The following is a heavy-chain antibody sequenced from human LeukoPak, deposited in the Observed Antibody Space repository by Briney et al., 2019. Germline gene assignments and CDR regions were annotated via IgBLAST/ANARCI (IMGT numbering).Heavy chain of an antibody. J-gene: IGHJ4*02. Sequence: GASVKVSCKASGYTFSSYYMYWVRQAPGQGLEWMGIINPSGGSTSYAQKFQGRVTMTRDTSTSTVYMELSSLRSEDTAVYYCATTASMVRGVIKSLDYWGQGTLVTVSS. CDR1: GYTFSSYY. CDR2: INPSGGST. V-gene: IGHV1-46*01. D-gene: IGHD3-10*01. CDR3: ATTASMVRGVIKSLDY.